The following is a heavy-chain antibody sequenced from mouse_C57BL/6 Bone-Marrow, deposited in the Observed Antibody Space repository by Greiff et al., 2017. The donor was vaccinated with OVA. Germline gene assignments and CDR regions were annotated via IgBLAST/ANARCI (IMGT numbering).Heavy chain of an antibody. CDR2: IYPRSGNT. CDR3: ARGGLRFDY. Sequence: VKLVESGAELARPGASVKLSCKASGYTFTSYGISWVKQRTGQGLEWIGEIYPRSGNTYYNEKFKGKATLTADKSSSTAYMELRSLTSEDTAVYFCARGGLRFDYWGQGTTLTVSS. D-gene: IGHD2-2*01. CDR1: GYTFTSYG. J-gene: IGHJ2*01. V-gene: IGHV1-81*01.